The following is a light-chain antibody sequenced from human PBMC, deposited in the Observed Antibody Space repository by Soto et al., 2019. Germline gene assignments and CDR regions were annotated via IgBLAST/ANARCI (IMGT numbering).Light chain of an antibody. V-gene: IGLV2-8*01. J-gene: IGLJ1*01. Sequence: QSVLTQPPSASGSPGQSVTISCTGTSGDITDNKYVSWFQQYPGKAPKLLIYEINKRPSGVPHRFSGSKSGNTASLTVSGLQADDEADYYCNSYVGSNNYVFGTGTKVTVL. CDR2: EIN. CDR3: NSYVGSNNYV. CDR1: SGDITDNKY.